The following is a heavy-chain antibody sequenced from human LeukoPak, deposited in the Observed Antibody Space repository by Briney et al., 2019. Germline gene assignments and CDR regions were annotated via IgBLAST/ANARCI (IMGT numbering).Heavy chain of an antibody. D-gene: IGHD3-16*01. J-gene: IGHJ6*03. Sequence: GGSLRLSCAASGFTVFSNYMSWVRQAPGKGLEWVSVIYSDGTTYYADSVQGRFTISRDNSKNTVYLQMKSLRAEDTAVYFCARERTYYYYYMDVWGKGTTVTVSS. CDR2: IYSDGTT. CDR1: GFTVFSNY. V-gene: IGHV3-53*01. CDR3: ARERTYYYYYMDV.